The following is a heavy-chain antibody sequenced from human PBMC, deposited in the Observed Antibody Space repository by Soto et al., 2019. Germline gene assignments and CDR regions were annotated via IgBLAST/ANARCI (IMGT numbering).Heavy chain of an antibody. Sequence: PSETLSLTCTVSGGSMSTSDYYWSWIRQPPGKGLEWIGYISYSGSTHYNPSLKSRVTISLDTSKNQFSLKLSSVTAADTAVYYCAREGSGYSYGHWGQGTLVTVSS. CDR1: GGSMSTSDYY. J-gene: IGHJ4*02. V-gene: IGHV4-61*08. D-gene: IGHD5-18*01. CDR2: ISYSGST. CDR3: AREGSGYSYGH.